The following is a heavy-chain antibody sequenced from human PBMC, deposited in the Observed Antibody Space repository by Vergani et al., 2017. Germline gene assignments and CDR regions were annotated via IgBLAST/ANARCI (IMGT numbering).Heavy chain of an antibody. J-gene: IGHJ4*02. CDR2: ISNTGHGT. D-gene: IGHD6-13*01. CDR3: AKDISSSERYLDC. CDR1: GLPVSGFAFNTYA. Sequence: RLVQSGGGLAHPGGSLRLSCAASGLPVSGFAFNTYAMIWVRQAAGKGLEWVTFISNTGHGTLYADAVKGRFTVSRDNSKNTVYLQMNSLRVEDTAIYYCAKDISSSERYLDCWGQGTRFTVSA. V-gene: IGHV3-23*04.